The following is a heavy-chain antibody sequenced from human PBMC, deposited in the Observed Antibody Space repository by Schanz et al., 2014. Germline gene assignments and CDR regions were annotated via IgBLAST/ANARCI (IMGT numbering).Heavy chain of an antibody. V-gene: IGHV1-46*01. D-gene: IGHD5-18*01. CDR1: GYTFTDYY. Sequence: QVQLVQSGGEVKKPGASVKVSCKASGYTFTDYYLHWVRQAPGQGLEWMGIISPSGDTTSYPQKFQGRVTMTRDTSTSTLYMELRSLRSEDTAVYYCARDRVYSYGLPADYWGQGTLVTVSS. J-gene: IGHJ4*02. CDR3: ARDRVYSYGLPADY. CDR2: ISPSGDTT.